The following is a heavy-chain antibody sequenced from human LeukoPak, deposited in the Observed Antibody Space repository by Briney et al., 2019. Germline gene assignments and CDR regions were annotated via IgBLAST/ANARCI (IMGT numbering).Heavy chain of an antibody. CDR1: GGSISSYY. CDR3: ARDSRDAFDI. V-gene: IGHV4-59*01. Sequence: SETLSLTCTVSGGSISSYYWSWIRQPAGKGLEWIGYIYYSGSTNYNPSLKSRVTISVDTSKNQFSLKLSSVTAADTVVYYCARDSRDAFDIWGQGTMVTVSS. J-gene: IGHJ3*02. CDR2: IYYSGST.